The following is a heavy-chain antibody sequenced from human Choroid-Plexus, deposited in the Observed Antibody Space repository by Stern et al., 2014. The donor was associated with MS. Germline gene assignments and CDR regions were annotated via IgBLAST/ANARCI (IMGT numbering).Heavy chain of an antibody. D-gene: IGHD3-22*01. Sequence: EVQLEESGGGLVKPGGSLRLSCAASGFTFSSYSMNWARQAPGKGLEWVSSISSSSSYIYYADSVKGRFTISRDNAKNSLYLQMNSLRAEDTAVYYCARERFYYDSSGFDYWGQGTLVTVSS. CDR1: GFTFSSYS. V-gene: IGHV3-21*01. CDR3: ARERFYYDSSGFDY. J-gene: IGHJ4*02. CDR2: ISSSSSYI.